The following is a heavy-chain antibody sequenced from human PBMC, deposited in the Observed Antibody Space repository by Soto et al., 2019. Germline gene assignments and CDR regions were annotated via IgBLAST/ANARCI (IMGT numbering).Heavy chain of an antibody. CDR3: AKLGSSTWSPHYYFDY. CDR1: GFTFSSHA. Sequence: LRLSCAASGFTFSSHAMSWVRQAPGEGPEWVSAITGSGERTYYIDSVKGRFAISRDNSKNTVYLQMTSLRAEDTALYYCAKLGSSTWSPHYYFDYWRQGSLVTVSS. CDR2: ITGSGERT. D-gene: IGHD6-13*01. J-gene: IGHJ4*02. V-gene: IGHV3-23*01.